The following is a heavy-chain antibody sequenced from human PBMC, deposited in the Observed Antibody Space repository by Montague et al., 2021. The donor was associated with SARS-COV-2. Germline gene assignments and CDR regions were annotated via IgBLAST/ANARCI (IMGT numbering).Heavy chain of an antibody. CDR2: IYTGGRT. D-gene: IGHD2-21*01. V-gene: IGHV4-61*02. CDR3: ARVVGFDFDY. J-gene: IGHJ4*02. Sequence: TLSLTCTVSGGSISSGSYYWSWIRQPAGKGLEWIGRIYTGGRTNYNPSLKSRVTISVDTSKNQFSLKLSSVTAADTAGYYCARVVGFDFDYWGQGTLVTVSS. CDR1: GGSISSGSYY.